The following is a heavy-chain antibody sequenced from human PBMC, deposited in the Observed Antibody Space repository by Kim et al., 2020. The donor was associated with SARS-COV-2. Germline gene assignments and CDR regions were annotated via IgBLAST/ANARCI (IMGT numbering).Heavy chain of an antibody. D-gene: IGHD3-10*01. J-gene: IGHJ6*02. CDR3: AKDKGASMGLWFGELLSSGWYYYYGMDV. CDR1: GFTFDDYA. Sequence: GGSLRLSCAASGFTFDDYAMHWVRQAPGKGLEWVSLISGDGGSTYYADSVKGRFTISRDNSKNSLYLQMNSLRTEDTALYYCAKDKGASMGLWFGELLSSGWYYYYGMDVWGQGTTVTVSS. V-gene: IGHV3-43*02. CDR2: ISGDGGST.